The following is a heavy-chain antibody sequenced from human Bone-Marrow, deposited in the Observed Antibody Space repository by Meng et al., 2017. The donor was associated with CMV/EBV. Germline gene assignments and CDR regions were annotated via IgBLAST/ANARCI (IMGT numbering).Heavy chain of an antibody. CDR3: SRHVVVVAATHYYGMDV. CDR2: TYYRSKWYN. D-gene: IGHD2-15*01. J-gene: IGHJ6*02. CDR1: GDSVSSNSAA. V-gene: IGHV6-1*01. Sequence: SQTLSLTCAISGDSVSSNSAAWNWIRQSPSRGLEWLVRTYYRSKWYNDYAVSVKSRITINPDTSKNQFSLQLNSVTPEDTAVYYCSRHVVVVAATHYYGMDVWGQGTTVTVSS.